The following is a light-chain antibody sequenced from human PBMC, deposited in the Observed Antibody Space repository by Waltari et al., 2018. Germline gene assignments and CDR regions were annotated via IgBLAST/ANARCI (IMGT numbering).Light chain of an antibody. V-gene: IGLV2-23*01. CDR3: CSYAGSVV. Sequence: QSALTQPASVSGSPGQSITISCTGISSDVKNSNFVSWYQQHPGKAPKLMIYEGTKRPSGVSNRFSGSKSGNTASLTISGLQAEDEADYYCCSYAGSVVFGGGTKLTVL. J-gene: IGLJ2*01. CDR2: EGT. CDR1: SSDVKNSNF.